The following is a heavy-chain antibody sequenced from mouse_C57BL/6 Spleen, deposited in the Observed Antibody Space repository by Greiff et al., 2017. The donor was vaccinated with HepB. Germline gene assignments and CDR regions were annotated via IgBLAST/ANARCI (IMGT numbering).Heavy chain of an antibody. CDR1: GYSITSGYY. V-gene: IGHV3-6*01. D-gene: IGHD1-1*01. J-gene: IGHJ3*01. CDR2: ISYDGSN. CDR3: AIYYGSPPWFAY. Sequence: EVKLMESGPGLVKPSQSLSLTCSVTGYSITSGYYWNWIRQFPGNKLEWMGYISYDGSNNYNPSLKNRISITRDTSKNQFFLKLNSVTTEDTATYYCAIYYGSPPWFAYWGQGTLVTVSA.